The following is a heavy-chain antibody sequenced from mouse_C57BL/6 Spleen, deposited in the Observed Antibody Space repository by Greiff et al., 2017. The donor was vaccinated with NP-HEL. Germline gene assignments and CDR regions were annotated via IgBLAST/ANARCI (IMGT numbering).Heavy chain of an antibody. CDR3: AKGGYYGRDAMDY. J-gene: IGHJ4*01. Sequence: EVMLVESGGGLVKPGGSLKLSCAASGFTFSDYGMHWVRQAPEKGLEWVAYISSGSSTIYYADTVKGRFTISRDNAKNTLFLQMTSLRSEDTAMYYCAKGGYYGRDAMDYWGQGTSVTVSS. D-gene: IGHD1-1*01. V-gene: IGHV5-17*01. CDR1: GFTFSDYG. CDR2: ISSGSSTI.